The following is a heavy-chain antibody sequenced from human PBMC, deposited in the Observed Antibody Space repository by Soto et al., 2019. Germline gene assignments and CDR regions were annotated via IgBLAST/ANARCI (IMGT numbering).Heavy chain of an antibody. CDR2: INHSGST. V-gene: IGHV4-34*01. CDR1: GGSFSGYY. Sequence: PSETLSLTCAVYGGSFSGYYWSWIRQPPGKGLEWIGEINHSGSTNYNPSLKSRVTISVDTSKNQFSLKLSSVTAADTAVYYCARGGNRFYFLLGYFDYWGQGTLVTAPQ. D-gene: IGHD3-16*02. CDR3: ARGGNRFYFLLGYFDY. J-gene: IGHJ4*02.